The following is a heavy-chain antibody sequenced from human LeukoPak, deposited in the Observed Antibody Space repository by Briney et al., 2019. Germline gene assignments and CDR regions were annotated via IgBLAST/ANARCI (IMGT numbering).Heavy chain of an antibody. CDR1: GFTFSSYA. CDR3: AEDYSSSWYFDY. V-gene: IGHV3-23*01. J-gene: IGHJ4*02. CDR2: ISGSGGST. Sequence: GGSLRLSCAASGFTFSSYAMSWVRQAPGKGLEWVSAISGSGGSTGDADSVKGRFTISRDNSKNTLYLQMNSLRAEDTAVYFCAEDYSSSWYFDYWGQGTLVTVSS. D-gene: IGHD6-13*01.